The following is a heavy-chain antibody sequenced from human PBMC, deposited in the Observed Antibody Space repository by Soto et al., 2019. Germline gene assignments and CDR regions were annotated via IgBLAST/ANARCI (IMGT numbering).Heavy chain of an antibody. CDR1: GFTFTSYA. J-gene: IGHJ4*02. CDR2: ISGSGGST. V-gene: IGHV3-23*01. Sequence: EVQLLESAGGLVQPGGSLRLSCAASGFTFTSYAMSWVRQAPGKGLEWVSAISGSGGSTYYADSVKGRFTISRDNSKNTLYLQMNSLRAEDTAVYFCARHSGYGVLGDYWGQGTLLTVSS. CDR3: ARHSGYGVLGDY. D-gene: IGHD5-12*01.